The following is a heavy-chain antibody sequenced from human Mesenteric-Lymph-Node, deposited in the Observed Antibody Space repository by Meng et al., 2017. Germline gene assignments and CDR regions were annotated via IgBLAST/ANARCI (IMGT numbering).Heavy chain of an antibody. CDR1: GFTFSSYE. J-gene: IGHJ4*02. V-gene: IGHV3-48*03. CDR2: IDSGGGTR. Sequence: GGSLRLSCAASGFTFSSYEMNWVRQAPGKGLEWVSYIDSGGGTRYYADSVKGRFIISRDNAKNSLYLQMNSLRAEDTAVYYCARGDYYDSSDYYYTYWGQGTLVTVSS. CDR3: ARGDYYDSSDYYYTY. D-gene: IGHD3-22*01.